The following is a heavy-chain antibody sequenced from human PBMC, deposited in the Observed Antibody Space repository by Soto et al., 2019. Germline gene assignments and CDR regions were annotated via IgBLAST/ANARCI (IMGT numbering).Heavy chain of an antibody. CDR1: GGSISSSSYY. CDR3: ASPGYSSGWYVDYYYYYGMDV. J-gene: IGHJ6*02. V-gene: IGHV4-39*01. Sequence: SETLSLTCTVSGGSISSSSYYWGWIRQPPGKGLEWFGSIYYSGSTYYNPSLKSRVTISVDTSKNQFSLKLSSVTAADTAVYYCASPGYSSGWYVDYYYYYGMDVWGQGTTVTVSS. CDR2: IYYSGST. D-gene: IGHD6-19*01.